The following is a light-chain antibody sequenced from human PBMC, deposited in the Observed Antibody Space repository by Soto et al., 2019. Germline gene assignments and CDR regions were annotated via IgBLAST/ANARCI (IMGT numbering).Light chain of an antibody. CDR2: STD. CDR3: VLYVGGGIW. Sequence: QTVVTQEPSFSVSPGGTVTLTCGLSSGSVSTNYYPSWYQQTPGQAPRTLIYSTDTRSSGVPDRFSGSILGNKAALTITGARADDESDYFCVLYVGGGIWFGGGTKLTVL. J-gene: IGLJ3*02. V-gene: IGLV8-61*01. CDR1: SGSVSTNYY.